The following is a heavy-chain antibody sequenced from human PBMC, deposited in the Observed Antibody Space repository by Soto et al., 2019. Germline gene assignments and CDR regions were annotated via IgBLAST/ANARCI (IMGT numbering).Heavy chain of an antibody. CDR3: AKDDSSSWYHIYGMDV. J-gene: IGHJ6*02. D-gene: IGHD6-13*01. CDR2: ISYDGSNK. V-gene: IGHV3-30*18. CDR1: GFTFSSYG. Sequence: GGSLRLSCAASGFTFSSYGMHWVRQAPGKGLEWVAVISYDGSNKYYADSVKGRFTISRDNSKNTLYLQMNSLRAEDTAVYYCAKDDSSSWYHIYGMDVWGQGTTVTVSS.